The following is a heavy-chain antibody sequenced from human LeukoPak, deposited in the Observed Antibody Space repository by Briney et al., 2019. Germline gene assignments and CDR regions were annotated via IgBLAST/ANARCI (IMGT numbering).Heavy chain of an antibody. D-gene: IGHD6-19*01. J-gene: IGHJ4*02. V-gene: IGHV3-48*02. CDR1: GFTFSRYS. CDR3: ARAGDY. Sequence: GGSLRLSCAASGFTFSRYSMNWVRQAPGKGLEWVSHISRCNTTYYADSVKGRFSISRDNAKNALYLQMNGLRDEDTAVYYCARAGDYWGQGTLVTVSS. CDR2: ISRCNTT.